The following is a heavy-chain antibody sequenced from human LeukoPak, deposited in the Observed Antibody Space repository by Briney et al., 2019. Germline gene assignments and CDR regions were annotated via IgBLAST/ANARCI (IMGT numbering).Heavy chain of an antibody. Sequence: NTSETLSLICTVSGGSISSGDYYWSWIRQPPGKGLEWIGYIYYSGSTYYNPSLKSRVTISVDTSKNQFSLKLSSVTAADTAVYYCARDVREGYNYDYWGQGTLVTVSS. V-gene: IGHV4-30-4*01. CDR1: GGSISSGDYY. CDR2: IYYSGST. D-gene: IGHD5-24*01. CDR3: ARDVREGYNYDY. J-gene: IGHJ4*02.